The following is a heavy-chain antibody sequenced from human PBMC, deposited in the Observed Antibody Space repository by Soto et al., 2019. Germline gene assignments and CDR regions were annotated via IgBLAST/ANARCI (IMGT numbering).Heavy chain of an antibody. J-gene: IGHJ3*02. CDR2: ISAYNGNT. Sequence: ASVKVSCKASGYTFTSYGISWVRQAPGQGLEWMGWISAYNGNTNYAQKLQGRVTMTTDTSTSTAYMELRSLRSDDTAVYYCARVYYGFWSGYLNPPFFDIWGQGTMVTVSS. V-gene: IGHV1-18*04. CDR3: ARVYYGFWSGYLNPPFFDI. CDR1: GYTFTSYG. D-gene: IGHD3-3*01.